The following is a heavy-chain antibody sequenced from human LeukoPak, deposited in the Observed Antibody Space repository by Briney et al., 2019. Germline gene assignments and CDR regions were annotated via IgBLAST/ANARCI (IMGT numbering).Heavy chain of an antibody. CDR2: MNPNSGNT. D-gene: IGHD5-24*01. V-gene: IGHV1-8*01. Sequence: ASVKVSCKASGYTFTSYDINWLRQATGQGREWMGWMNPNSGNTGYAQKFQGRVTMTRTPSISPAYMELSSLRSEDTAVYSCARGNGYTTPWFDPWGQGTLVTVSS. CDR1: GYTFTSYD. CDR3: ARGNGYTTPWFDP. J-gene: IGHJ5*02.